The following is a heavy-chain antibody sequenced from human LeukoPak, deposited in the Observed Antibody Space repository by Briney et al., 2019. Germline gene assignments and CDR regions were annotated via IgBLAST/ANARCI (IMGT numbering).Heavy chain of an antibody. J-gene: IGHJ4*02. V-gene: IGHV3-33*01. CDR2: IWYDGSNK. D-gene: IGHD5-18*01. CDR1: GFTFSSYG. Sequence: PGGSLRLSCAASGFTFSSYGMHWVRQAPGKGLEGGAVIWYDGSNKYYADSVKGRFTMSGDNSKNTLYLQMNSLRAEDTAVYYCARGGDTAASDYWGQGTLVTVSS. CDR3: ARGGDTAASDY.